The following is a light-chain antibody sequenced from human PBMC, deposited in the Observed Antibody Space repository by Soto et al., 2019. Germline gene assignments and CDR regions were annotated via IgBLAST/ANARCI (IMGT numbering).Light chain of an antibody. Sequence: EIVLTQSPATLSLSPGERATLSCRASQSVRNYLAWYQQKPGQAPSLLIYDASNRATAIPGRFSGSGSGTDFTLTISSLEPEDFAVYYCQQRSNWPWTFGQGTKVEIK. CDR2: DAS. V-gene: IGKV3-11*01. J-gene: IGKJ1*01. CDR1: QSVRNY. CDR3: QQRSNWPWT.